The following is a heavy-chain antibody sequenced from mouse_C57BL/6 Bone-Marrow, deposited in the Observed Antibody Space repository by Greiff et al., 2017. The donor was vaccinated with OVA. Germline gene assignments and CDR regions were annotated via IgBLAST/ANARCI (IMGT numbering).Heavy chain of an antibody. J-gene: IGHJ4*01. Sequence: EVKLMESGGGLVKPGGSLKLSCAASGFTFSSYAMSWVRQTPEKRLEWVATISDGGSYTYYPDNVKGRFTISRDNAKNNLYLQMSHLKSEDTAMYYCARDRGYGSSYPYYYAMDYWGQGTSVTVSS. V-gene: IGHV5-4*01. CDR2: ISDGGSYT. D-gene: IGHD1-1*01. CDR3: ARDRGYGSSYPYYYAMDY. CDR1: GFTFSSYA.